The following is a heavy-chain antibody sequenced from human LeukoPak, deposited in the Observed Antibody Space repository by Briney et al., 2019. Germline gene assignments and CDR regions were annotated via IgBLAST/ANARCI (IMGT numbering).Heavy chain of an antibody. J-gene: IGHJ4*02. CDR3: ARDLYSSGWASDY. Sequence: AGRSLRLSCAASGFTFSSYAMHWVRQAPGKGLEWVAVISYDGNNKYYADSVKGRFTISRDNSKNTLYLQMNSLRAEDTALYYCARDLYSSGWASDYWGQGTLVTVSS. V-gene: IGHV3-30-3*01. D-gene: IGHD6-19*01. CDR1: GFTFSSYA. CDR2: ISYDGNNK.